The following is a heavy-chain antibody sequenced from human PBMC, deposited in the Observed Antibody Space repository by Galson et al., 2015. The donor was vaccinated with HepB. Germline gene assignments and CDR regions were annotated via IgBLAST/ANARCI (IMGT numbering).Heavy chain of an antibody. V-gene: IGHV3-13*01. D-gene: IGHD2-2*01. CDR2: IGTAGDT. CDR1: GFTFSSYD. CDR3: ARGIDCSSTSCDRGAFDI. Sequence: SLRLSCAASGFTFSSYDMHWVRQATGKGLEWVSAIGTAGDTYYPGSVKGRFTISRENAKNSLYLQINSLRAGDTAVYYCARGIDCSSTSCDRGAFDIWGQGTMVTVSS. J-gene: IGHJ3*02.